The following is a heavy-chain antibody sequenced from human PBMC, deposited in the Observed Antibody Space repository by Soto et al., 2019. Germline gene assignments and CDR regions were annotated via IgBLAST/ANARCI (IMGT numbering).Heavy chain of an antibody. V-gene: IGHV3-30-3*01. Sequence: QVQLVESGGGVVQPGRSLRLSCAASGFTFSSYAMHWVRQAPGKGLEWVAVISYDGSNKYYADSVKGRFTISRDNSKNTLYLQMNSLRAEDTAMYYCAREFVVTAYYYYGMDVWGQGTTVTVSS. D-gene: IGHD2-2*01. J-gene: IGHJ6*02. CDR2: ISYDGSNK. CDR3: AREFVVTAYYYYGMDV. CDR1: GFTFSSYA.